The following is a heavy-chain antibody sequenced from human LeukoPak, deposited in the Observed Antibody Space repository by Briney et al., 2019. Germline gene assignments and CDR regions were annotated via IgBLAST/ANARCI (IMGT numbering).Heavy chain of an antibody. V-gene: IGHV1-69*05. J-gene: IGHJ6*03. Sequence: SVKVSCKASGGTFSSYATSWVRQAPGQGLEWMGGIIPIFGTANYAQKFQGRATITTDESTSTAYMELSSLRSEDTAVHYCARAPMTTVTENYYYYYMDVWGKGTTVTVSS. CDR3: ARAPMTTVTENYYYYYMDV. CDR1: GGTFSSYA. D-gene: IGHD4-11*01. CDR2: IIPIFGTA.